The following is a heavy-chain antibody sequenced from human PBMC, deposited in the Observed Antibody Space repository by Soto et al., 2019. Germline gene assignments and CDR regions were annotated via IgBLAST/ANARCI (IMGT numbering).Heavy chain of an antibody. D-gene: IGHD4-17*01. CDR3: ANVYYGDYGFDY. CDR1: GFTFSSYG. CDR2: ISYDGSNK. V-gene: IGHV3-30*18. J-gene: IGHJ4*02. Sequence: SLRLSCAASGFTFSSYGMHWVRQAPGKGLEWVAVISYDGSNKYYADSVKGRFTISRDNSKNTLYLQMNSLRAEDTAVYYCANVYYGDYGFDYWGQGTLVTVSS.